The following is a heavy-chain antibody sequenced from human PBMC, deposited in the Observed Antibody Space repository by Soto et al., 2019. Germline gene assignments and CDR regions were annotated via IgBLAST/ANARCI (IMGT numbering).Heavy chain of an antibody. Sequence: QVQLVQSGAEVKKPGASVKVSCKASGYTFTSYYMHWVRQAPGQGLEWMGIINPSGGSTSYAQKFQGRVTMTRDTSTSTVYMELSSLRSEDTAVYYCARDYFGSGSSPGWYFDLRGRGTLVTVSS. CDR3: ARDYFGSGSSPGWYFDL. V-gene: IGHV1-46*03. D-gene: IGHD3-10*01. CDR2: INPSGGST. CDR1: GYTFTSYY. J-gene: IGHJ2*01.